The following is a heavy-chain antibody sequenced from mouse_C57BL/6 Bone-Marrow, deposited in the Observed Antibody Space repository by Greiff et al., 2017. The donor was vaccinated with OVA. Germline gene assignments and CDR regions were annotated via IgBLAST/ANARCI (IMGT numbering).Heavy chain of an antibody. J-gene: IGHJ4*01. CDR1: GFSFNTYA. V-gene: IGHV10-1*01. D-gene: IGHD1-1*01. CDR2: IRSKSNNYAT. CDR3: VRHGYYGSSYYYAMDY. Sequence: EVKVEESGGGLVQPKGSLKLSCAASGFSFNTYAMNWVRQAPGKGLEWVARIRSKSNNYATYYADSVKDRFTISRDDSESMLYLQMNNLKTEDTAMYYCVRHGYYGSSYYYAMDYWGQGTSVTVSS.